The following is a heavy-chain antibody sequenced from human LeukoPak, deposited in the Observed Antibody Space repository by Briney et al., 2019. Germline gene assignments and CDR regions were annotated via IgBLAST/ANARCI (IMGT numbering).Heavy chain of an antibody. CDR3: ARVRGRYDSTAFDI. CDR2: INPNSGGT. V-gene: IGHV1-2*02. CDR1: GYTFTVYY. J-gene: IGHJ3*02. Sequence: ASVKVSCKASGYTFTVYYMHWVRQAPGQGLEWMGWINPNSGGTNYAQKFQGRVTMTRDTSISTAYMELSRLRSDDTAVYYCARVRGRYDSTAFDIWGQGTMVTVSS. D-gene: IGHD3-22*01.